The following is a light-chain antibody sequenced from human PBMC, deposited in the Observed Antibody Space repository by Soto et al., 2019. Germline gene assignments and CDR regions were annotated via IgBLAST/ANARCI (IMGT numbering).Light chain of an antibody. V-gene: IGKV1D-12*01. CDR3: QQPISFPIT. Sequence: DIQMTQSPSSVSASVGDRVTITCRASRDLSGWLAWYQQKPGKAPKXMISAASSLQSGVPSRFSGSGSGTDCTLTIRSLQPEDVATYYCQQPISFPITFGQGTRLEIK. CDR1: RDLSGW. CDR2: AAS. J-gene: IGKJ5*01.